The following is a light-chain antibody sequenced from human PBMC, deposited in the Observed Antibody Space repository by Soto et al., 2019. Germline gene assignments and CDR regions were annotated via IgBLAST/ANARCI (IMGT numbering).Light chain of an antibody. Sequence: DSQITHAASALSASVGNRVTITCRASESISRWLAWYQQKPGKAPKLLIYKASSLESGVPSRFSGSGSGTEFTLTINRVQADDFATYYCQQHNSSSITFGQGTRLEIK. CDR3: QQHNSSSIT. CDR1: ESISRW. J-gene: IGKJ5*01. CDR2: KAS. V-gene: IGKV1-5*03.